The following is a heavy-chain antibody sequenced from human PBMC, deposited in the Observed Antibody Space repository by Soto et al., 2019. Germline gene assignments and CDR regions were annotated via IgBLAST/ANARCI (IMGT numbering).Heavy chain of an antibody. Sequence: EVQLVESGGGLVKPGGSLRLSCAASGFTFSSYSMNWVRQAPGKGLEWVSSISSSSSYIYYADSVKGRFTISRDNAKNSLYLQMNSLRAEDTAVYYCARDSGDFWRPQGTFDYWGQGTLVTVSS. D-gene: IGHD3-3*01. CDR3: ARDSGDFWRPQGTFDY. V-gene: IGHV3-21*01. J-gene: IGHJ4*02. CDR1: GFTFSSYS. CDR2: ISSSSSYI.